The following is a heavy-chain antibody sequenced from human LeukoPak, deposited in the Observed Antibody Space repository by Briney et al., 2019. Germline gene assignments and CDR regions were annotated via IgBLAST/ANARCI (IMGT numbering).Heavy chain of an antibody. D-gene: IGHD3-22*01. CDR2: IIPILGIA. Sequence: SVKVSCKASGGTFSSYAISWVRQAPGQGLEWMGRIIPILGIANYAQKFQGRVTITANKSTSTAYMELSSLRSEDTAVYYCARAYYESSAYRHAVYFDYWGQGTLVTVSS. V-gene: IGHV1-69*04. J-gene: IGHJ4*02. CDR1: GGTFSSYA. CDR3: ARAYYESSAYRHAVYFDY.